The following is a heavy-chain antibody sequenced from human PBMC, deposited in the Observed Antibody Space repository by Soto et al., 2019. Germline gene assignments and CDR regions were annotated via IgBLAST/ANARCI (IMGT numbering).Heavy chain of an antibody. D-gene: IGHD6-13*01. J-gene: IGHJ4*02. CDR1: GGSIRSSSYY. CDR3: ARRGSSSWYGY. CDR2: IYYSGST. V-gene: IGHV4-39*01. Sequence: ETLSLTCTVSGGSIRSSSYYWGWIRQPPGKGLEWIGSIYYSGSTYYNPSLKSRVTISVDTSKNQFSLKLSSVTAADTAVYYCARRGSSSWYGYWGQGTLVTVSS.